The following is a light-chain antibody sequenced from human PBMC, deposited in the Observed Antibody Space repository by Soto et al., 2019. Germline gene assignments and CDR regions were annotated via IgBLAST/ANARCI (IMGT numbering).Light chain of an antibody. CDR2: DVS. CDR3: CIYTGTGTGI. CDR1: SSDIGNF. J-gene: IGLJ2*01. Sequence: QSVLTQPASVSGSPGQWITISCTGTSSDIGNFVSWYRQHPGKAPKLMIYDVSSRPSGISHRFSGSKSGRTASLSISGLQADDEADYYCCIYTGTGTGIFGGGTKLTVL. V-gene: IGLV2-14*01.